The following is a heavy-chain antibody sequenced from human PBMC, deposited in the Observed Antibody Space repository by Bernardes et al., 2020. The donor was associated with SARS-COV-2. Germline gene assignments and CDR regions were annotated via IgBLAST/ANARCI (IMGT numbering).Heavy chain of an antibody. CDR3: TRAGDYRFDL. V-gene: IGHV3-74*01. CDR1: GFTLSSHW. CDR2: INIDATVT. J-gene: IGHJ2*01. D-gene: IGHD4-17*01. Sequence: GSLSLSCAASGFTLSSHWVHWVRQAPGKGLVWVSRINIDATVTNYAASVKGRFTISRDNARDTVYLQMNSLRADDTAVYYCTRAGDYRFDLWGHGTLVSVSS.